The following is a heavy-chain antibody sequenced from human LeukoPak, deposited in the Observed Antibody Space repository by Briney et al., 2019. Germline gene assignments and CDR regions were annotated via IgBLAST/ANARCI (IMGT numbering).Heavy chain of an antibody. J-gene: IGHJ4*02. Sequence: GGSLRLSCAASGFTFSSYEMNWVRQAPGKGLEWVSYISSSGSTIYYADSVKGRFTISRDNAKNSLYLQMNSLRVEDTAFYYCARDSVVGVATWDYWGQGTLVTVSS. CDR2: ISSSGSTI. V-gene: IGHV3-48*03. CDR3: ARDSVVGVATWDY. D-gene: IGHD2-15*01. CDR1: GFTFSSYE.